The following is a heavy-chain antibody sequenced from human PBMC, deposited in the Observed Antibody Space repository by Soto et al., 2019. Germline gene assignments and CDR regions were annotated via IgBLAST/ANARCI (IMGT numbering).Heavy chain of an antibody. CDR2: IWYDGSSK. CDR3: ARDLSGTIVS. Sequence: VESVRLSGAASGLPFINYAMHGVRQAPGKGLECVALIWYDGSSKYYADSVKGRCTISRDNSKNTLYLQMNSLRAEDTAVYYCARDLSGTIVSWGQGTSATVSS. D-gene: IGHD1-1*01. V-gene: IGHV3-33*01. CDR1: GLPFINYA. J-gene: IGHJ4*02.